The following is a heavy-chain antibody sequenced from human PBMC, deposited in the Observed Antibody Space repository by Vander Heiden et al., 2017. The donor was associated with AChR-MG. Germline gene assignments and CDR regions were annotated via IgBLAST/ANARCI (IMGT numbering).Heavy chain of an antibody. J-gene: IGHJ4*02. V-gene: IGHV4-59*01. CDR3: ARGGSGPKWGDYDY. CDR2: IYYSGST. D-gene: IGHD3-10*01. Sequence: QVQLQESGPGLVKPSETLSLTCTVSGGSISSYYWSWIRQPPGKGLEWIGYIYYSGSTNYNPSLKSRVTISVDTSKNQFSLKLSSVTAADTAVYYCARGGSGPKWGDYDYWGQGTLVTVSS. CDR1: GGSISSYY.